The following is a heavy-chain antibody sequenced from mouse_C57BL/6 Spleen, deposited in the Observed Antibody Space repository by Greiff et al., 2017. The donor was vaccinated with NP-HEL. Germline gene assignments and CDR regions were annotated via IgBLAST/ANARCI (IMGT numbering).Heavy chain of an antibody. CDR3: AREVVANAMDY. CDR2: INPSSGYT. J-gene: IGHJ4*01. V-gene: IGHV1-7*01. CDR1: GYTFTSYW. D-gene: IGHD1-1*01. Sequence: QVQLKQSGAELAKPGASVKLSCKASGYTFTSYWMHWVKQRPGQGLEWIGYINPSSGYTKYNQKFKDKATLTADKSSSTAYMQLSSLTYEDSAVNYCAREVVANAMDYWGQGTSVTVSS.